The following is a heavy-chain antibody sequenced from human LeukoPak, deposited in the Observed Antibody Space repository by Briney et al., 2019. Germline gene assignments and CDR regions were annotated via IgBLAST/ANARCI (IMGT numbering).Heavy chain of an antibody. CDR2: IYYSGST. D-gene: IGHD2-2*01. Sequence: SETLSLTCAVYGGSFSGYYWSWIRQPPGKGLEWIGSIYYSGSTYYNPSLKSRVTMFVDTSKNQFSLKLSSVTATDTALYYCARQTLSDTIDYWGQGTLVTVSS. J-gene: IGHJ4*02. CDR1: GGSFSGYY. CDR3: ARQTLSDTIDY. V-gene: IGHV4-34*01.